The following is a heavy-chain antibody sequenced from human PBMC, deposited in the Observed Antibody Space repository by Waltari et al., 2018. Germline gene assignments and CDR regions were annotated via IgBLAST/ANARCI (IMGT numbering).Heavy chain of an antibody. CDR1: GGSFSGYY. CDR3: ASYVAGAEYFQH. Sequence: QVQLQQWGAGLLKPSETLSLTCAVYGGSFSGYYWSWIRQPPGKGLEWIGEINHSGSTNYNPSLKSRVTISVDTSKNQFSLKLSSVTAADTAVYYCASYVAGAEYFQHWGQGTLVTVSS. CDR2: INHSGST. V-gene: IGHV4-34*01. J-gene: IGHJ1*01. D-gene: IGHD6-19*01.